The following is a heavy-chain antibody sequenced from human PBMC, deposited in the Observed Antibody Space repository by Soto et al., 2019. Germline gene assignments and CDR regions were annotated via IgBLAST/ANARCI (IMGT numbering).Heavy chain of an antibody. V-gene: IGHV3-30-3*01. Sequence: VGSLRLSCTASGITFSSYAMHWVRQAPGKGLEWVAVISYDGSNKYYADSVKGRFTISRDNSKNTLYLQMNSLRTEDTAVYYCARATYYYDSSGPKIGYFDYWGQGTLVTVSS. CDR1: GITFSSYA. D-gene: IGHD3-22*01. CDR3: ARATYYYDSSGPKIGYFDY. CDR2: ISYDGSNK. J-gene: IGHJ4*02.